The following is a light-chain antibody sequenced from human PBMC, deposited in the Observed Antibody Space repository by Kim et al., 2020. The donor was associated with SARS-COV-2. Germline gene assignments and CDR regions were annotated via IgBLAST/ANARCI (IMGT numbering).Light chain of an antibody. CDR2: EVT. CDR3: CSYTSTSTLV. J-gene: IGLJ1*01. CDR1: SSDIGLYNY. Sequence: QSVLTQPASVSGSPGQSITISCAGSSSDIGLYNYVSWYQKYPGKAPKLMIYEVTHRPPGVPHRFSGFKSGNTASLTISGLQAEDEADYYCCSYTSTSTLVFGTGTKVTVL. V-gene: IGLV2-14*01.